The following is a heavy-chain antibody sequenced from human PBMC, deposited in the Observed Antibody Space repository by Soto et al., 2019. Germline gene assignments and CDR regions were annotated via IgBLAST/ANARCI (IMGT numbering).Heavy chain of an antibody. Sequence: PSETLSLTCAVSGGSINSSDWWNWVRQPPGKGLEWIGEIYHGGNIYYNPSLKSRVTISVDMSKNQFSLTLSSVTAADTAVYYCACMVGPNYTYYDFWSGYSRKPYLRGSVDYYYGMDVWGQGTTVTVSS. J-gene: IGHJ6*02. D-gene: IGHD3-3*01. CDR3: ACMVGPNYTYYDFWSGYSRKPYLRGSVDYYYGMDV. CDR2: IYHGGNI. CDR1: GGSINSSDW. V-gene: IGHV4-4*02.